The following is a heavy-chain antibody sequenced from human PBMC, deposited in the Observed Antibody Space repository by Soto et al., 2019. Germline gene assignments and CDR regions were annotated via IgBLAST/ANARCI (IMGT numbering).Heavy chain of an antibody. CDR2: INPNSGGT. CDR3: ARAWITMVRGVLGY. CDR1: GYTFTGYY. D-gene: IGHD3-10*01. Sequence: ASVKVSCKASGYTFTGYYMHWVRQAPGQGLEWMGWINPNSGGTNYAQKFQGWVTMTRDTSISTAYMELSRMRSDDTAVYYCARAWITMVRGVLGYWGQGTLVTVSS. V-gene: IGHV1-2*04. J-gene: IGHJ4*02.